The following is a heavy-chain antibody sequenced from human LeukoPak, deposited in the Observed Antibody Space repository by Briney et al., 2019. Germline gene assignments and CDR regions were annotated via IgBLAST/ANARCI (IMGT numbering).Heavy chain of an antibody. CDR3: ARDGPAYSTRWYDYYYGLDV. V-gene: IGHV4-59*01. J-gene: IGHJ6*02. CDR1: GDSIGSYF. CDR2: IYYSGST. D-gene: IGHD2/OR15-2a*01. Sequence: SETLSLTCTVSGDSIGSYFWSWIRQSPGKGLERIGHIYYSGSTNYNPSLKSRVAISVDTSRNQFSLKLSSVTAADTAIYYCARDGPAYSTRWYDYYYGLDVWGQGTTVTVSS.